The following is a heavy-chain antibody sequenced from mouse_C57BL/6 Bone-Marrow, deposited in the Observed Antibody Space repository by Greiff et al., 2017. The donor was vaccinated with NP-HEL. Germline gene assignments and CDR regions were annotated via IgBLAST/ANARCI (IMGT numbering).Heavy chain of an antibody. CDR3: ARGGLRFPWFAY. CDR1: GYAFSSSW. Sequence: QVQLKQSGPELVKPGASVKISCKASGYAFSSSWMNWVKQRPGKGLEWIGRIYPGDGDTNYNGKFKGKATLTADKSSSTAYMQLSSLTSEDSAVYFCARGGLRFPWFAYWGQGTLVTVSA. J-gene: IGHJ3*01. V-gene: IGHV1-82*01. CDR2: IYPGDGDT.